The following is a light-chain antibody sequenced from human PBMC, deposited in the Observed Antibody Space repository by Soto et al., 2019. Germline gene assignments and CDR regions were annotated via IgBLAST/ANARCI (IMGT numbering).Light chain of an antibody. CDR3: AVWDDSLRGRV. Sequence: QSVLTQPHSASGTPGQRVTISCSGSNSNIGSNTVNWYQQFPGTAPRFLIYGNDLRPSGVPDRFSASKSGTSASLAISGLQSEDEADYYCAVWDDSLRGRVFGGGTKLTVL. CDR1: NSNIGSNT. V-gene: IGLV1-44*01. J-gene: IGLJ2*01. CDR2: GND.